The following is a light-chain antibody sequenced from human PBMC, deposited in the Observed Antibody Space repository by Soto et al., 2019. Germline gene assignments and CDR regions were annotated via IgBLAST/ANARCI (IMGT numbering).Light chain of an antibody. V-gene: IGKV3-15*01. Sequence: EIVMTQSPATLSVSPGEGATLSCRASQSVSHNLAWYQQKPGQAPRLLIYGASTRATGIPTRFSGSGSGTEFTLTISSLQSEDFAIYYCHQYNNWPPWTFGQGTKVEI. CDR1: QSVSHN. CDR3: HQYNNWPPWT. CDR2: GAS. J-gene: IGKJ1*01.